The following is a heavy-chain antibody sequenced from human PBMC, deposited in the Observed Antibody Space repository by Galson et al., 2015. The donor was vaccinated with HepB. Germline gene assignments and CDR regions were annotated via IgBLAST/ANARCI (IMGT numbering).Heavy chain of an antibody. D-gene: IGHD3-22*01. V-gene: IGHV3-30*18. J-gene: IGHJ6*02. CDR1: GFTFSSYG. CDR3: AKDQLRYYDSSGYPDV. CDR2: ISYDGSNK. Sequence: SLRLSCAASGFTFSSYGMHWVRQAPGKGLEWVAVISYDGSNKYYADSVKGRFTISRDNSKNTLYLQMNSLRAEDTAVYYCAKDQLRYYDSSGYPDVWGQGTTVTVSS.